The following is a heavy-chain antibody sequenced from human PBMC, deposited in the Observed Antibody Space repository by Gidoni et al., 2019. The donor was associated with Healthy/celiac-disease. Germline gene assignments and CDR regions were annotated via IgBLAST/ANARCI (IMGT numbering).Heavy chain of an antibody. CDR2: ISYDGSNK. J-gene: IGHJ4*02. D-gene: IGHD2-15*01. CDR1: GLTFSSYG. CDR3: AKDEYCSGGSCHLLENDRNDY. Sequence: QVQLVESGGGVVQPGRSLRLSCAASGLTFSSYGMHWVLQAPGKGLEWVAVISYDGSNKYYADSVKGRFTISRDNSKNTLYLQMNSLRAEDTAVYYCAKDEYCSGGSCHLLENDRNDYWGQGTLVTVSS. V-gene: IGHV3-30*18.